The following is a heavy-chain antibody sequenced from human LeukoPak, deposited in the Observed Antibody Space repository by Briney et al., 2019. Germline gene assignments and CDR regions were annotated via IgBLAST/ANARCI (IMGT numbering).Heavy chain of an antibody. CDR3: ANSGRGWYFDI. CDR1: GFTFSGHG. CDR2: IQYDGRNE. D-gene: IGHD6-19*01. J-gene: IGHJ4*02. V-gene: IGHV3-30*18. Sequence: GRSPRLSCAASGFTFSGHGMHWVRQAPGKGLEWVAVIQYDGRNEFYADSVRGRFSISRDNSENTVFLQMNNLRDEDTAVYYCANSGRGWYFDIWGQGTLVTVSS.